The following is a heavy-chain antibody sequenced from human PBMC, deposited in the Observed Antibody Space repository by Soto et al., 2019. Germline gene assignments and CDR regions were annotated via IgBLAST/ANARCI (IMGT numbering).Heavy chain of an antibody. Sequence: QVQLVESGGGVVQPGRSLRLSCAASGFTFSSYAMHWVRQAPGKGLEWVAVISYDGSNKYYADSVKGRFTISRDNSRNPLYLQMNSLRVGDRAVYYGGRDQGMGFDWGGFDYWGQGTLVTVSS. CDR1: GFTFSSYA. D-gene: IGHD3-9*01. V-gene: IGHV3-30-3*01. CDR3: GRDQGMGFDWGGFDY. CDR2: ISYDGSNK. J-gene: IGHJ4*02.